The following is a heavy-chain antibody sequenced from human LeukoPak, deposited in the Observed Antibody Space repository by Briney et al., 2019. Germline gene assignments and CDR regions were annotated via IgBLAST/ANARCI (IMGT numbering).Heavy chain of an antibody. V-gene: IGHV4-59*08. CDR2: INYSGST. D-gene: IGHD4/OR15-4a*01. CDR1: GDSISSYF. J-gene: IGHJ2*01. Sequence: NPSETLSLTCTVSGDSISSYFWSWMRQRPGKGLEWIAYINYSGSTNSNPSLKSRVTISVDTSKDEFSLRRGSVTAADTAVYYCARRALDNWYFDVWGRGTLVTVSS. CDR3: ARRALDNWYFDV.